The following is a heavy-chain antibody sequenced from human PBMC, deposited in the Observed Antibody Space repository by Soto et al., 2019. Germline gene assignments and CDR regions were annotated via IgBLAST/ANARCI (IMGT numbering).Heavy chain of an antibody. CDR2: TYHRGST. CDR1: GVSISSYF. Sequence: SEPLYLTCSVSGVSISSYFWSWIRQAPGGGLEWIGYTYHRGSTNYSPSLKSRVAISLDTSENQFSLKVNSVTAADTAVYYCARIGGYHGPLDYWGQGTPVTVSS. CDR3: ARIGGYHGPLDY. V-gene: IGHV4-59*01. J-gene: IGHJ4*02. D-gene: IGHD6-25*01.